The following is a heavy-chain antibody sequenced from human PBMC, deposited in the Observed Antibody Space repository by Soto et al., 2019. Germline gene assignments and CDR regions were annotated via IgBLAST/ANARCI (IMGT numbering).Heavy chain of an antibody. J-gene: IGHJ4*02. CDR1: GYTLTELS. CDR3: ATDLGYCTNGVCSIDY. D-gene: IGHD2-8*01. CDR2: FDPEDGET. Sequence: GASVKVSCKVSGYTLTELSMPWVRQAPGKGLEWMGGFDPEDGETIYAQKFQGRVTMTEDTSTDTAYMELSSLRSEDTAVYYCATDLGYCTNGVCSIDYRGQGTPVTVSS. V-gene: IGHV1-24*01.